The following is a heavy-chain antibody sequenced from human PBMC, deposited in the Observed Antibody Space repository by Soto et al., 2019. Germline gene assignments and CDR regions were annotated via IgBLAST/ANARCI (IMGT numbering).Heavy chain of an antibody. Sequence: GASVKVSCKASGYTFTSYGISWVRQAPGQGLEWMGWISAYNGNTNYAQKLQGRVTMTTDTSTSTAYMELRSLRSDDTAVYYCARVSFWGGYDYYYYGMDVWGQGTTVTVSS. V-gene: IGHV1-18*01. J-gene: IGHJ6*02. CDR1: GYTFTSYG. CDR2: ISAYNGNT. D-gene: IGHD3-3*01. CDR3: ARVSFWGGYDYYYYGMDV.